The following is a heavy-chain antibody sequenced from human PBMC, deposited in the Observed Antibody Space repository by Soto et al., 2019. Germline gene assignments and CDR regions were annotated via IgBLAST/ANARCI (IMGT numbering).Heavy chain of an antibody. J-gene: IGHJ4*02. CDR2: ISGSGGST. Sequence: GGSLRLSCAASGFTFSSYAMSWVRQAPGKGLEWVSAISGSGGSTYYADSVKGRFTISRDNSKNTLYLQMNSLRAEDTAVYYCATHSYYYDSSGYELVFIGGKIHYFDYWGQGTLVTVSS. CDR1: GFTFSSYA. V-gene: IGHV3-23*01. CDR3: ATHSYYYDSSGYELVFIGGKIHYFDY. D-gene: IGHD3-22*01.